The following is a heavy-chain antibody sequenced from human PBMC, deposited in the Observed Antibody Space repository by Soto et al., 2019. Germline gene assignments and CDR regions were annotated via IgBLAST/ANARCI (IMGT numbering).Heavy chain of an antibody. CDR2: ISGSGGST. Sequence: GGSLRLSCAASGFTFSSYAMSWVRQAPGKGLEWVSAISGSGGSTYYADSVKGRFTISRDNSKNTLFLQMNSLRAEDTAVYYCARRGGLSPGYGTALMEFDYWGQGTLVTVSS. CDR3: ARRGGLSPGYGTALMEFDY. CDR1: GFTFSSYA. J-gene: IGHJ4*02. V-gene: IGHV3-23*01. D-gene: IGHD1-1*01.